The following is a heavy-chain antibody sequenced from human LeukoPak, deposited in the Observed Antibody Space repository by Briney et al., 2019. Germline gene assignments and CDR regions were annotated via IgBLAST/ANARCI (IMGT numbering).Heavy chain of an antibody. D-gene: IGHD2-15*01. CDR3: ARDLGSGGTLFGY. Sequence: TLSLTCTVSGGSISSGGYYWSRIRQHPGKGLEWIGYIYYSGSTYYNPSLKSRVTISVDTSKNQFSLKLSSVTAADTAVYYCARDLGSGGTLFGYWGQGTLVPVSS. CDR2: IYYSGST. V-gene: IGHV4-31*03. CDR1: GGSISSGGYY. J-gene: IGHJ4*02.